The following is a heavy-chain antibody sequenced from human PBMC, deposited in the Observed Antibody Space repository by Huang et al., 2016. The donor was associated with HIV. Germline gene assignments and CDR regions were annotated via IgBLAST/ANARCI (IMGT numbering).Heavy chain of an antibody. J-gene: IGHJ4*02. Sequence: QIQLVQSAAEVKKTGASVKVSCRASGYTFSTYGISWVRQAPGQGLEWRGWVRGYNVNRTFAQNCKGRLTMATDTSTLTADMELRSLRSDDTALYYYARKATVTAGIDYWGQGTLVTVSS. CDR2: VRGYNVNR. CDR1: GYTFSTYG. D-gene: IGHD4-17*01. CDR3: ARKATVTAGIDY. V-gene: IGHV1-18*01.